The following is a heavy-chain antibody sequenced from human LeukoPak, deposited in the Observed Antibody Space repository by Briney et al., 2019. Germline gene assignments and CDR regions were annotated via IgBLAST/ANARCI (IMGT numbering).Heavy chain of an antibody. J-gene: IGHJ6*04. V-gene: IGHV3-21*01. Sequence: GGSLRLSCAASGFTFSSYSMNWVRQAPGKGLEWVSSISSSSSYIYYADSVKGRFTISRDNAKNSLYLQMNSLRAEDTAVYYCARDPADWWGANYGMDVWGKGTTVTVSS. CDR1: GFTFSSYS. D-gene: IGHD2-8*02. CDR2: ISSSSSYI. CDR3: ARDPADWWGANYGMDV.